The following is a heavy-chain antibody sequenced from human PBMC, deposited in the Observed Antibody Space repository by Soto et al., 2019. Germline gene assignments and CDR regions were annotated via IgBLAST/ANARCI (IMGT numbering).Heavy chain of an antibody. CDR1: GYTFTSYA. J-gene: IGHJ5*02. CDR3: ARGPSVVVVARHARNWFDP. Sequence: QVQLVQSGAEEKKPGASVKVSCKASGYTFTSYAMHWVRQAPGQRLEWMGWINAGDGNTKYSQEFEGRVASTRDTSASTANMELSSLRSEDTAVYYCARGPSVVVVARHARNWFDPWGQGTLVTVSS. CDR2: INAGDGNT. D-gene: IGHD2-15*01. V-gene: IGHV1-3*05.